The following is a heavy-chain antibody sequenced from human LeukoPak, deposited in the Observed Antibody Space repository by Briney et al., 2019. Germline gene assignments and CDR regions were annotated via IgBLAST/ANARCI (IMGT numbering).Heavy chain of an antibody. Sequence: GGSLRLSCAASGVTFSGYSMNWVRQAPGKGLEWVANIKQDGSEKYYVDSVKGRFTISRDNAKNSLYLQMNSLRAEDTAVYYCARTRRRFGVVPPRPFDAFDIWGQGTMVTVSS. CDR2: IKQDGSEK. D-gene: IGHD3-3*01. CDR1: GVTFSGYS. J-gene: IGHJ3*02. V-gene: IGHV3-7*01. CDR3: ARTRRRFGVVPPRPFDAFDI.